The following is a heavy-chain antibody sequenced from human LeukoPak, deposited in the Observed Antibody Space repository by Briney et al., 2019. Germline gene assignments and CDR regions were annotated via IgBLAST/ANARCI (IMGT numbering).Heavy chain of an antibody. CDR1: GFRITNAW. CDR2: IKRETDGGTI. D-gene: IGHD3-22*01. CDR3: TTDRYYDNSELQFQH. Sequence: GGSLRLSCAASGFRITNAWMSWVRQAPGKGLEWLGRIKRETDGGTIDYAAPVKGRFTISRDDSRNTLYLQMDSLKIEDTAVYYCTTDRYYDNSELQFQHWGQGTLVTVSS. J-gene: IGHJ1*01. V-gene: IGHV3-15*01.